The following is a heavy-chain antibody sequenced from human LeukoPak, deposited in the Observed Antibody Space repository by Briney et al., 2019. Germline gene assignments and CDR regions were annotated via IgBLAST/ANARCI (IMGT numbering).Heavy chain of an antibody. CDR2: INWNGGST. CDR3: ARDPVVDTAMGDAFDI. V-gene: IGHV3-20*04. Sequence: GGSLRLSCAASGFTFDDYGRSWVRQAPGKGLEWVSGINWNGGSTGYADSVKGRFTISRDNAKNSLYLQMNSLRAEDTALYYCARDPVVDTAMGDAFDIWGQGTMVTVSS. CDR1: GFTFDDYG. D-gene: IGHD5-18*01. J-gene: IGHJ3*02.